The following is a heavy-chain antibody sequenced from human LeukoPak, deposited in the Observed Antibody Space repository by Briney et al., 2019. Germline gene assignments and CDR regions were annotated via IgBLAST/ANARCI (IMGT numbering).Heavy chain of an antibody. Sequence: SGGSLRLSCAASGFTFSNYAMTWVRQAPGKGLIWVSAISGSGSTTYYADSVRGRFTISRDNAKNTLYLQMNSLRAEDTAVYYCARDYYDYVWGIFDYWGQGTLVTVSS. CDR1: GFTFSNYA. J-gene: IGHJ4*02. CDR3: ARDYYDYVWGIFDY. D-gene: IGHD3-16*01. CDR2: ISGSGSTT. V-gene: IGHV3-23*01.